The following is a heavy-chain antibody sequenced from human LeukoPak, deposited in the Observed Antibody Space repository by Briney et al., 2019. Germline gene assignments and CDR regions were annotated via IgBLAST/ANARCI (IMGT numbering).Heavy chain of an antibody. J-gene: IGHJ4*02. CDR1: GGSISSYY. D-gene: IGHD7-27*01. Sequence: SETLSLTCTVSGGSISSYYWSWIRQPAGKGLEWIGRIYTSGSTNYNPSLKSRVTISLDTSKNQFSLELSSVTAADTAVYYCARKRPWGLSRYFDYWGQGTLVTVSS. CDR3: ARKRPWGLSRYFDY. CDR2: IYTSGST. V-gene: IGHV4-4*07.